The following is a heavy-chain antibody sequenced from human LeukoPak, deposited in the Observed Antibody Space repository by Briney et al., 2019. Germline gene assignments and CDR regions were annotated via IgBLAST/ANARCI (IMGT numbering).Heavy chain of an antibody. Sequence: QPGGSLRLSCAASEFTFSSYEMNWVRQAPGKGLEWVSYIGGSGKVIYYADSVKGRFTISRDNAKNSLFLQMNSLTAEDTALYYCARDRYAMTHWGQGTLVTVSS. D-gene: IGHD3-16*01. J-gene: IGHJ4*02. V-gene: IGHV3-48*03. CDR2: IGGSGKVI. CDR1: EFTFSSYE. CDR3: ARDRYAMTH.